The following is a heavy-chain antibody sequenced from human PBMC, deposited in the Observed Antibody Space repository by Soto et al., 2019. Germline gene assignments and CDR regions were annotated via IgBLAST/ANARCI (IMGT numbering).Heavy chain of an antibody. D-gene: IGHD3-3*01. Sequence: SETLSLTCTVSGGSISSYYWSWIRQPPGKGLEWIGYIYYSGSTNYNPSLKSRVTISVDTSKNQFSLKLSSVTAADTAVYYCARTPGFWSGYYPDYYYYMDVWGKGTTVTVSS. CDR3: ARTPGFWSGYYPDYYYYMDV. V-gene: IGHV4-59*01. CDR2: IYYSGST. J-gene: IGHJ6*03. CDR1: GGSISSYY.